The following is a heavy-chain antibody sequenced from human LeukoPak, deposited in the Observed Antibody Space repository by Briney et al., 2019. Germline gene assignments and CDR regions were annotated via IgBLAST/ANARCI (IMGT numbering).Heavy chain of an antibody. CDR2: IDHSGST. V-gene: IGHV4-34*01. CDR3: ARGQYCSSTSCYTDFDY. J-gene: IGHJ4*02. CDR1: GGSFSGYY. Sequence: SETLSLTCAVYGGSFSGYYWSWIRQPPGKGLEWIGEIDHSGSTNYNPSLKSRVTISVDTSKNQFSLKLSSVIAADTAVYYCARGQYCSSTSCYTDFDYWGQGTLVTVSS. D-gene: IGHD2-2*02.